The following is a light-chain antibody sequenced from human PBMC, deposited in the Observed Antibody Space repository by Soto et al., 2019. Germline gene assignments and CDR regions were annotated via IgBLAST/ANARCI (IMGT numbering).Light chain of an antibody. J-gene: IGLJ2*01. V-gene: IGLV1-40*01. CDR1: SSNIGAGYD. CDR2: GNS. CDR3: QSYYSSLRGVV. Sequence: QSVLTQPPSVSGAPGQRVTISCTWSSSNIGAGYDVHWYQQLPGTAPKLLIYGNSNRPSGVPDRFSGSKSGTSASLAITGLQAEDEADYYCQSYYSSLRGVVFGGGTKLTVL.